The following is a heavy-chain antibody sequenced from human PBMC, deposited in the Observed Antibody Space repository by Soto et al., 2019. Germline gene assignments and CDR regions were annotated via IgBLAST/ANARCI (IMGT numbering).Heavy chain of an antibody. J-gene: IGHJ6*02. CDR1: GFSFSSCV. CDR3: AKDPASDRMQPDYGMDV. CDR2: ISGSGRYT. V-gene: IGHV3-23*01. D-gene: IGHD3-22*01. Sequence: QTGGSLRLSCAASGFSFSSCVMSWVRQSPGKGLEWVSLISGSGRYTDYADSVKGRFTISRDNSKNTLYLQMNTLRAEDTAIYYCAKDPASDRMQPDYGMDVWGQGTTVTVSS.